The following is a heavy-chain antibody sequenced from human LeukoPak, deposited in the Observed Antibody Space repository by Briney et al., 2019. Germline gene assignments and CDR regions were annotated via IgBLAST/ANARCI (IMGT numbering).Heavy chain of an antibody. CDR3: ARAVTGTGYGSFDY. CDR2: ISSDGRYK. CDR1: GFTFSSYV. Sequence: GRSLRLSCAASGFTFSSYVMHWVRQAPGKGLQWVAVISSDGRYKYFADSVKGRFTISRDNAKNSLYLQMNSLRVEDTAVYYCARAVTGTGYGSFDYWGQGTLVTVSS. V-gene: IGHV3-30*04. D-gene: IGHD6-19*01. J-gene: IGHJ4*02.